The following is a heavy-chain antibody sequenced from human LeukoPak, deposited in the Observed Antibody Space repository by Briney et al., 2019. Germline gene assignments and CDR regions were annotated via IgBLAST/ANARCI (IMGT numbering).Heavy chain of an antibody. J-gene: IGHJ5*02. D-gene: IGHD4-11*01. CDR1: GGSISSGDYY. Sequence: PSQTLSLTCTVSGGSISSGDYYWSWIRQPLGKGLEWIGYIYYSGSTYYNPSLKSRVTISVDTSKNQFSLKLSSVTAADTAVYYCARYDYSNYRRWFDPWGQGTLVTVSS. CDR3: ARYDYSNYRRWFDP. V-gene: IGHV4-30-4*08. CDR2: IYYSGST.